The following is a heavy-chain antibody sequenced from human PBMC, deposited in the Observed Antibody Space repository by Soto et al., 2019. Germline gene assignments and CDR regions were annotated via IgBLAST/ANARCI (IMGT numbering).Heavy chain of an antibody. D-gene: IGHD3-3*01. J-gene: IGHJ6*02. Sequence: GGSLRLSCVASGFTFSNYWMSWARQTPGKGLEWVANKKHDGSETQYVDSMKGRFTISRDNAKDSLYLQMNSLRAEDTAVYYCARFGLAYAMDVWGQGTTVTVYS. CDR2: KKHDGSET. CDR3: ARFGLAYAMDV. CDR1: GFTFSNYW. V-gene: IGHV3-7*03.